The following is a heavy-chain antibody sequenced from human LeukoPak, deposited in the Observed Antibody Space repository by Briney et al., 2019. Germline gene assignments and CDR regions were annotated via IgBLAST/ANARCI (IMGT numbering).Heavy chain of an antibody. CDR1: GFTFSIYE. Sequence: GGSLRLSCAASGFTFSIYEMNCVRQAPGKGLEWVSYISSSGSTIYYADSVKGRFTISRDNARNSLCLQMNSLRAEDTAVYYCARLDYYGSGSYFDYWGQGTLVTVSS. J-gene: IGHJ4*02. CDR2: ISSSGSTI. D-gene: IGHD3-10*01. CDR3: ARLDYYGSGSYFDY. V-gene: IGHV3-48*03.